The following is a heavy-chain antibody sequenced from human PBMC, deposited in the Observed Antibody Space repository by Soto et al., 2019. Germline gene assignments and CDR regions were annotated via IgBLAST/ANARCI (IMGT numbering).Heavy chain of an antibody. CDR3: ARAGSGWPPYYYYYGMDV. CDR1: GYTFTGYY. D-gene: IGHD6-19*01. V-gene: IGHV1-2*04. Sequence: QVQLVQSGAEVKKPGASVKVSCKASGYTFTGYYMHWVRQAPGQGLEWMGWINPNSGGTNYAQKFQGWVTMTRDTSFSPAYMELSRLRSDDTAVYYCARAGSGWPPYYYYYGMDVLGQGTTVTVSS. CDR2: INPNSGGT. J-gene: IGHJ6*02.